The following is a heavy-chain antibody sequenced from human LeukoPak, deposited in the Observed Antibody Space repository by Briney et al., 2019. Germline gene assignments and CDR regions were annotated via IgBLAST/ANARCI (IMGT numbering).Heavy chain of an antibody. CDR1: GDSISSETYH. CDR3: ARSGWPMGGFDP. D-gene: IGHD3-10*01. J-gene: IGHJ5*02. Sequence: KSSETLSHTCTVSGDSISSETYHWGWIRQPPGQGLQWIASIYYAGSTYYNPSLKSRVSISVDTSKDQFSLKLFPVTAADTAVYYCARSGWPMGGFDPWGQGILVTVSS. V-gene: IGHV4-39*01. CDR2: IYYAGST.